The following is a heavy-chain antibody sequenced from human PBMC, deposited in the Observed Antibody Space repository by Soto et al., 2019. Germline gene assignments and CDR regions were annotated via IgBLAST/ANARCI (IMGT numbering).Heavy chain of an antibody. V-gene: IGHV4-34*01. Sequence: PSETLPHTCAVYGGSFSGYYWSWIRQPPGKGLEWIGEINHSGSTNYNPSLKSRVTISVDTSKNQFSLKLSSLTAADTAVYYCAGHIVDPDRRNRLAPWGQGTLVTVAS. CDR3: AGHIVDPDRRNRLAP. CDR1: GGSFSGYY. CDR2: INHSGST. J-gene: IGHJ5*02. D-gene: IGHD2-21*01.